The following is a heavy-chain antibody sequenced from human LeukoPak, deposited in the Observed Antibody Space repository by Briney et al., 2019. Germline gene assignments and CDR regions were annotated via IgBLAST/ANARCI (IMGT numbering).Heavy chain of an antibody. CDR1: GFTFSSYW. CDR2: IRPDGSED. V-gene: IGHV3-7*01. J-gene: IGHJ4*02. CDR3: AGLMGGVTTYDY. Sequence: GGSLRLSCAASGFTFSSYWMSWVRQAPGKGLEWVASIRPDGSEDYCMDSVKGRFTISRDNAENSLYLQMNSLGADDTAVYYCAGLMGGVTTYDYWGQGTLVTVSS. D-gene: IGHD4-11*01.